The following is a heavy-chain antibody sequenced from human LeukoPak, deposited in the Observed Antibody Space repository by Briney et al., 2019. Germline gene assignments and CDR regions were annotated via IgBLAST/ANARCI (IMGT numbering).Heavy chain of an antibody. V-gene: IGHV1-46*01. Sequence: ASVKVSCKASGYTFTSYYMHWVRQAPGQGLEWMGIINPSGGSTSYAQKFQGRVTMTRDTSTSTVYMELSSLRSEDTAVYYCAGVMTTVVTYSPYYFDYWGQGTLVTVSS. CDR2: INPSGGST. J-gene: IGHJ4*02. D-gene: IGHD4-23*01. CDR3: AGVMTTVVTYSPYYFDY. CDR1: GYTFTSYY.